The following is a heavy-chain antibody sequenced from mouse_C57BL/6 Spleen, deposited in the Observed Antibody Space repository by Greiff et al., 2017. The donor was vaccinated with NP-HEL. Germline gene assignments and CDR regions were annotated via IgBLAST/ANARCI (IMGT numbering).Heavy chain of an antibody. CDR1: GYTFTEYT. Sequence: QVQLKESGAELVKPGASVKLSCKASGYTFTEYTIHWVQQRSGQGLEWIGWFYPGSGSIKYNEKFKDKATLTADKSSSTVYMELSRLTSEDSAVYFCARHEEGLEAMDYWGQGTSVTVSS. V-gene: IGHV1-62-2*01. J-gene: IGHJ4*01. D-gene: IGHD2-13*01. CDR2: FYPGSGSI. CDR3: ARHEEGLEAMDY.